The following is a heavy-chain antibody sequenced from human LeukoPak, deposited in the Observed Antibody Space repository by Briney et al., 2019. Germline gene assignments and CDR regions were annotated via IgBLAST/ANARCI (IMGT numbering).Heavy chain of an antibody. Sequence: SETLSLTCTVSGGSISSYYWSWIRQPPGKGLEWIGYISYSGSTNYNPSLKSRVTISVDTSKNQFSLRLSSVTAADTAVYYCARHNGDGQSFLFDYWGQGTLVTVSS. CDR1: GGSISSYY. CDR2: ISYSGST. V-gene: IGHV4-59*08. J-gene: IGHJ4*02. CDR3: ARHNGDGQSFLFDY. D-gene: IGHD5-24*01.